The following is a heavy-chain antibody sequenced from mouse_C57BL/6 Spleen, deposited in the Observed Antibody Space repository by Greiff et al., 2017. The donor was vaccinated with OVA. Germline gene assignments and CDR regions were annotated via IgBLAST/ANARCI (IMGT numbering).Heavy chain of an antibody. CDR3: ARHEGNPWFAY. J-gene: IGHJ3*01. CDR2: ISSGGSYT. CDR1: GFTFSSYG. V-gene: IGHV5-6*01. Sequence: EVQLQESGGDLVKPGGSLKLSCAASGFTFSSYGMSWVRQTPDKRLEWVATISSGGSYTYYPDSVKGRFTISRDNAKNTLYLQMSSLKSEDTAMYYCARHEGNPWFAYWGQGTLVTVSA.